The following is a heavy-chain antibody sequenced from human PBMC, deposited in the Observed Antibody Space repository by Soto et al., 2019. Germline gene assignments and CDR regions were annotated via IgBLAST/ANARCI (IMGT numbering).Heavy chain of an antibody. CDR1: GFTFSSYA. CDR2: IWYDGSNK. V-gene: IGHV3-33*01. J-gene: IGHJ4*02. D-gene: IGHD3-10*01. CDR3: ARAYGDWRYFDY. Sequence: QVQLVESGGGVVQPGRSLRLSCAASGFTFSSYAMHWVRQAPGKGPEWLAVIWYDGSNKYYGDSVKGRFTISRDNSRNTLYMQVNGLRVEDTAVYYCARAYGDWRYFDYWGQGPLVTVSS.